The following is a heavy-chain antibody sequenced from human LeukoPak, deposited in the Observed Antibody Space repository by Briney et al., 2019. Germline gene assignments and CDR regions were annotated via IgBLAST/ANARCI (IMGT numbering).Heavy chain of an antibody. V-gene: IGHV3-23*01. J-gene: IGHJ4*02. CDR2: ISGSGGST. D-gene: IGHD3-9*01. CDR3: AKQYLQAYYDILTGYPFFDY. CDR1: GFTFSSYA. Sequence: GGSLRLSCAASGFTFSSYAMSWVRQAPGKGLEWVSAISGSGGSTYYADSVKGRFTISRDNSKNTLYLQMNSLRAEDTAVYYCAKQYLQAYYDILTGYPFFDYWGQGTLVTVSS.